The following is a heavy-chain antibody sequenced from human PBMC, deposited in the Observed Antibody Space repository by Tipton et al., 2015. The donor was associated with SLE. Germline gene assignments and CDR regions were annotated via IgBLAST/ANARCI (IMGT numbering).Heavy chain of an antibody. V-gene: IGHV3-11*01. D-gene: IGHD4-17*01. CDR2: ISTTNTR. Sequence: LSCAASGFSFSDYYMTWIRQAPGKGLEWISYISTTNTRYYADSVKGRLTVSRDNAKNSLYLQMNSLRVEDTAVYYCARDRGQPYGDWIFDLWGRGTPVTASS. CDR3: ARDRGQPYGDWIFDL. CDR1: GFSFSDYY. J-gene: IGHJ2*01.